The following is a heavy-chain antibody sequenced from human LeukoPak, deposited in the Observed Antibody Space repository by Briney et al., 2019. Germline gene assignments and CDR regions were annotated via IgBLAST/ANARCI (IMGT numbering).Heavy chain of an antibody. V-gene: IGHV4-59*01. Sequence: SETLSLTCAVYGGSFSGYYWSWIRQPPGKGLEWIGYIFYSGSTNYNPSLKSRVTISVYTSKNQFSLKLSSVTAADTAVYYCARLKYYYDASGYRAEYFQRWGQGTLVTVSS. CDR1: GGSFSGYY. J-gene: IGHJ1*01. CDR2: IFYSGST. D-gene: IGHD3-22*01. CDR3: ARLKYYYDASGYRAEYFQR.